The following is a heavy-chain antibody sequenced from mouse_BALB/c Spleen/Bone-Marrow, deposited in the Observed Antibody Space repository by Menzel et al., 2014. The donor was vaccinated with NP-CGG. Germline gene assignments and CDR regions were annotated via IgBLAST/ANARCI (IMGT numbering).Heavy chain of an antibody. J-gene: IGHJ3*01. CDR3: ARLGYYGGFAY. CDR1: GFDFSGFW. V-gene: IGHV4-1*02. Sequence: EVQVVESGGGLVQPGRSLKISCAASGFDFSGFWMGWVRLAPGKGLEWIGEINPDSRTINYSPFLKDRFIISRDNAKNTLYLHMSKVRSEDTALYYCARLGYYGGFAYWGQGTLVTVSA. D-gene: IGHD2-3*01. CDR2: INPDSRTI.